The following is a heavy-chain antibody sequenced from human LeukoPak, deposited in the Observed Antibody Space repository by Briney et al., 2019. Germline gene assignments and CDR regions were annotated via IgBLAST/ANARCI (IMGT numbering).Heavy chain of an antibody. CDR3: ARGHVVDQGVVDH. CDR1: GGSISSSSYY. V-gene: IGHV4-39*01. CDR2: IYYSGST. D-gene: IGHD2-15*01. Sequence: NSSETLSLTCTVSGGSISSSSYYWGRIRQPPGKGLEWIGSIYYSGSTYYNPSLKSRVTISVDTSKNQFSLKVNSVTAADTAVYYCARGHVVDQGVVDHWGQGTLVTVSS. J-gene: IGHJ4*02.